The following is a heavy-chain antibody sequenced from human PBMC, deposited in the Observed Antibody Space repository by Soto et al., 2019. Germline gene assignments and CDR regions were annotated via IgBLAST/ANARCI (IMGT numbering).Heavy chain of an antibody. Sequence: ASETLSPTCPVSGGSISRNDHYWAWIRQPPGKGLEWIGSIYYSGTPYYNPSLNNRVTISLNSPENQFSLRLSSVTAADAAVYYCATSASGSYYYFDFWGPGSLVTVSS. CDR3: ATSASGSYYYFDF. CDR2: IYYSGTP. D-gene: IGHD1-26*01. V-gene: IGHV4-39*01. J-gene: IGHJ4*02. CDR1: GGSISRNDHY.